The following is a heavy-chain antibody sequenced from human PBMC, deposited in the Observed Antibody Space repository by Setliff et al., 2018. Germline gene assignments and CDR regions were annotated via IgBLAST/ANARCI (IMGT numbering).Heavy chain of an antibody. CDR2: ISTYNGDT. D-gene: IGHD6-6*01. CDR3: VRRVYSSSSSYYHYYMDV. Sequence: GASVKVSCKASGYTFTSYGISWVRQAPGQGLEWMGWISTYNGDTDYAQKLQDRLTMTTDTSPSTVYMELRSLRSDDTAACYCVRRVYSSSSSYYHYYMDVGGKGTTVTVSS. J-gene: IGHJ6*03. V-gene: IGHV1-18*01. CDR1: GYTFTSYG.